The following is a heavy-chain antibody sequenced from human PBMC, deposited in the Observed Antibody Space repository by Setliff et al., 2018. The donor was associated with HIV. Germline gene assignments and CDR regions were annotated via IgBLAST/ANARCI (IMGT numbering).Heavy chain of an antibody. J-gene: IGHJ4*02. D-gene: IGHD2-15*01. CDR3: ARTASFCSGGNCYSGGYFDS. CDR1: GFAFDTYA. Sequence: PGGSLRLSCAASGFAFDTYAMNWVRQAPGKGLEWVSLISFDATGNVYLDSVECRFTSYRDNSKNTLYLQMNSLSIAETAVYYCARTASFCSGGNCYSGGYFDSWGQGTQVTVSS. CDR2: ISFDATGN. V-gene: IGHV3-30*01.